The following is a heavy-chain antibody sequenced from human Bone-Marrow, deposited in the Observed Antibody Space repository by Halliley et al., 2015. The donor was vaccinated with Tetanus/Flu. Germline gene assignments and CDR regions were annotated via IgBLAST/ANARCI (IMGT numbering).Heavy chain of an antibody. Sequence: GNNKYYADAVKGRFTVSRNNSKKTLYLQMNGLRAEDTAVYYCAREPMGYNILTGYYSYGMDVWGQGTTVPVSS. V-gene: IGHV3-33*01. D-gene: IGHD3-9*01. J-gene: IGHJ6*02. CDR3: AREPMGYNILTGYYSYGMDV. CDR2: GNNK.